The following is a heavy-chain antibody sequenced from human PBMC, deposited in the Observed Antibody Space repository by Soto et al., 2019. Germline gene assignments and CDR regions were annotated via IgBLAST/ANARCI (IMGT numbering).Heavy chain of an antibody. V-gene: IGHV4-39*07. Sequence: PSETLSLTCTVSGGSISNNNYYLGWIRQPPGKGLEWIGNIYYSGNTDYNPTLKSRVTISVDRSKNQFSLKLSSVTAADTAVYYSARLPDYWGQGTLVTVSS. CDR1: GGSISNNNYY. CDR3: ARLPDY. J-gene: IGHJ4*02. CDR2: IYYSGNT.